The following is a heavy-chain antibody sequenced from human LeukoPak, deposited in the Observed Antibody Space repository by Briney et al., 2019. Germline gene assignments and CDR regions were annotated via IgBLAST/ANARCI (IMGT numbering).Heavy chain of an antibody. V-gene: IGHV3-33*01. D-gene: IGHD3-22*01. J-gene: IGHJ3*02. CDR2: IWYDGSNK. Sequence: PGRSLRLFCAASGFTFSSYGLHWVRQAPGKGLEWVAVIWYDGSNKYYADSVKGRFTISRDNSKNTLYLQMNSLRAEDTAVYYCARDRYDSNAFDIWGQGTMVTVSS. CDR1: GFTFSSYG. CDR3: ARDRYDSNAFDI.